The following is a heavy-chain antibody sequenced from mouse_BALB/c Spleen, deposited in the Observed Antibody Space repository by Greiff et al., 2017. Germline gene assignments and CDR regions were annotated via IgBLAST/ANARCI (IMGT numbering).Heavy chain of an antibody. CDR2: INPSTGYT. D-gene: IGHD3-1*01. CDR3: ARKARAFDY. V-gene: IGHV1-7*01. J-gene: IGHJ2*01. Sequence: QVQLKESGAELAKPGASVKMSCKASGYTFTSYWMHWVKQRPGQGLEWIGYINPSTGYTEYNQKFKDKATLTADKSSSTAYMQLSSLTSEDSAVYYCARKARAFDYWGQGTTLTVSS. CDR1: GYTFTSYW.